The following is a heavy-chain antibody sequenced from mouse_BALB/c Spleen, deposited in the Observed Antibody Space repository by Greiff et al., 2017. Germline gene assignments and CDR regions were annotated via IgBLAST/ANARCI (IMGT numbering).Heavy chain of an antibody. V-gene: IGHV5-17*02. Sequence: EVQLMESGGGLVQPGGSRKLSCAASGFTFSSFGMHWVRQAPEKGLEWVAYISSGSSTIYYADTVKGRFTISRDNPKNTLFLQMTSLRSEDTAMYYCARVRRGVMDYWGQGTSVTVSS. CDR1: GFTFSSFG. CDR3: ARVRRGVMDY. CDR2: ISSGSSTI. J-gene: IGHJ4*01. D-gene: IGHD2-14*01.